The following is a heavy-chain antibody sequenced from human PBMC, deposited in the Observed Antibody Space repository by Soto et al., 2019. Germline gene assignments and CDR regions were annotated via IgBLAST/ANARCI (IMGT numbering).Heavy chain of an antibody. Sequence: SVKVSCKASGGTFKDYAVSWVRQAPGQGLEWMGGIIPSFSATNYAQKFQGRVTITADDSTSTAFMELSSRGSEDTAIYYCAGGPTRAVFINAGDFYYYGMDIWGPGTTVTVSS. CDR1: GGTFKDYA. V-gene: IGHV1-69*13. D-gene: IGHD3-10*01. CDR3: AGGPTRAVFINAGDFYYYGMDI. J-gene: IGHJ6*02. CDR2: IIPSFSAT.